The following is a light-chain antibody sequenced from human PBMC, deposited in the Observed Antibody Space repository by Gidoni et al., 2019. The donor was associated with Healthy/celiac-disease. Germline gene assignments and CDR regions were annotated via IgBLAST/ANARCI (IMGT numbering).Light chain of an antibody. V-gene: IGKV1-5*03. CDR2: NAS. J-gene: IGKJ1*01. CDR1: QSISSW. Sequence: DLQMTHSPSTLSASVGDRVTITCRASQSISSWLAWYQQKPGKAPKLLIYNASSLESGVPSRFSGSGSGTEFTLTISSLQSDDFATYYCQQYNSYSLTFGQGTKVEIK. CDR3: QQYNSYSLT.